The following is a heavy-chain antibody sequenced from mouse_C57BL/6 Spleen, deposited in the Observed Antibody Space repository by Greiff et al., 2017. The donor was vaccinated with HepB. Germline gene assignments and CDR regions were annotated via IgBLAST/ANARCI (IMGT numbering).Heavy chain of an antibody. CDR3: ARWSNFAMDY. V-gene: IGHV1-64*01. Sequence: QVQLQQPGAELVKPGASVKLSCKASGYTFTSYWMHWVKQRPGQGLEWIGMIHPNSGSNNYNEKFKSKATMTVDKSSSTAYMQLSSLTSEDSAVYYCARWSNFAMDYWGQGTSVTVSS. CDR1: GYTFTSYW. J-gene: IGHJ4*01. D-gene: IGHD2-5*01. CDR2: IHPNSGSN.